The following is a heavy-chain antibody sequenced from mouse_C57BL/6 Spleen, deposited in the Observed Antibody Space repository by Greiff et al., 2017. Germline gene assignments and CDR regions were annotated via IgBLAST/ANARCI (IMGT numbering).Heavy chain of an antibody. V-gene: IGHV1-26*01. CDR3: ARSYDGYYVPRFAY. CDR1: GYTFTDYY. D-gene: IGHD2-3*01. J-gene: IGHJ3*01. Sequence: VQLQQSGPELVKPGASVKISCKASGYTFTDYYMNWVKQSHGKSLEWIGDINPNNGGTSYNQKFKGKATLTVDKSSSTAYMELRSLTSEDSAVYYCARSYDGYYVPRFAYWGQGTLVTVSA. CDR2: INPNNGGT.